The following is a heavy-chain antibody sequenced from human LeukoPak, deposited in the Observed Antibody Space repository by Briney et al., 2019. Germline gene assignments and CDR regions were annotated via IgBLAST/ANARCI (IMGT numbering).Heavy chain of an antibody. CDR2: ISYDGSNK. J-gene: IGHJ4*02. CDR3: VGEIGPRSFDY. V-gene: IGHV3-30-3*01. CDR1: GFTFSSYA. D-gene: IGHD3-16*01. Sequence: GGSLRLSCAASGFTFSSYAMHWVRQAPGKGLEWVAVISYDGSNKYYADSVKGRFTISRDNSINALYLQMNSLRLDDTAVYYCVGEIGPRSFDYWGQGTLVTVSS.